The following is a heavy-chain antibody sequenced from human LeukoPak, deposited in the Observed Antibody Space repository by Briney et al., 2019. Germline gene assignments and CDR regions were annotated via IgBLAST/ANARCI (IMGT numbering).Heavy chain of an antibody. CDR3: ATHSGTTGTTSTDDAFDI. D-gene: IGHD1-1*01. J-gene: IGHJ3*02. Sequence: PGGSLRLSCAASGFTFSSYGMHWVRQAPGKGLEWVAFIRYDGSNKYYADSVKGRFTISRDNSKNTLYLQMNSLRAEDTAVYYCATHSGTTGTTSTDDAFDIWGQGTMVTVSS. CDR2: IRYDGSNK. V-gene: IGHV3-30*02. CDR1: GFTFSSYG.